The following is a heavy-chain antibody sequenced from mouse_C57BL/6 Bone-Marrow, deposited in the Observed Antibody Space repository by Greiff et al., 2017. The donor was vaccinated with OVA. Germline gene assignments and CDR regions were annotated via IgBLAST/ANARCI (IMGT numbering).Heavy chain of an antibody. Sequence: EVNVVESGAELVRPGASVKLSCTASGFNIKDDYMHWVKERPEQGLEWIGWIDPENGDTEYASKFQGKATITADTSSKTVYLHLSSLTSEDTAVYYCTTYRYWGQGTTLTVSS. CDR1: GFNIKDDY. CDR2: IDPENGDT. V-gene: IGHV14-4*01. CDR3: TTYRY. J-gene: IGHJ2*01.